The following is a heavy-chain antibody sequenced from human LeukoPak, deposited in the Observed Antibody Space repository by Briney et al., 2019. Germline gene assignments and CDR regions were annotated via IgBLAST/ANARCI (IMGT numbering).Heavy chain of an antibody. CDR2: ISSSSSYI. D-gene: IGHD6-19*01. CDR3: ANSGIAVAGFFDY. V-gene: IGHV3-21*01. Sequence: GGSLRLSCAASGFTFSSYIMNWVRQAPGKGLEWVSSISSSSSYIYYADSVKGRFTISRDNAKNSLYLQMNSLRAEDTAVYYCANSGIAVAGFFDYWGQGTLVTVSS. CDR1: GFTFSSYI. J-gene: IGHJ4*02.